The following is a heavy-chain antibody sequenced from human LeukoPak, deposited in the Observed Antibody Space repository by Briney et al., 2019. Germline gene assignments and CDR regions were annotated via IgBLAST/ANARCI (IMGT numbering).Heavy chain of an antibody. D-gene: IGHD5-12*01. CDR2: IYPGDSDS. V-gene: IGHV5-51*01. J-gene: IGHJ4*02. CDR3: ARGGVDHRCFDY. Sequence: GESLKISCKGSGYSFTSYWIGWVRQMPGKGLEWMGIIYPGDSDSRYSPSFQGQVTISADKSTSAAYLQWTSLEASDTAMYYRARGGVDHRCFDYWGQGSLVTVSS. CDR1: GYSFTSYW.